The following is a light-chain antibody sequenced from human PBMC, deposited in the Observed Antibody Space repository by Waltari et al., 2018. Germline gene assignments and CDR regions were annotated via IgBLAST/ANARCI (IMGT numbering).Light chain of an antibody. J-gene: IGLJ3*02. CDR2: GNI. V-gene: IGLV1-40*01. Sequence: QSVLTQPPSVSGAPGQRVTISCTGSSSNIGAGYDVHWYQQLPGTAPKLLIYGNINRPSGVPDRFSGSKSGTSGSLAITGLQAEDEADYYCQTYDSSLSNWVFGGGTKLTVL. CDR1: SSNIGAGYD. CDR3: QTYDSSLSNWV.